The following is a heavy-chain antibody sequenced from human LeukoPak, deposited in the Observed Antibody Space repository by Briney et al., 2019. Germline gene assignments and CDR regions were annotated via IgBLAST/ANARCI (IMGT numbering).Heavy chain of an antibody. Sequence: PGGSLRLSCAASDFNFITYAMSWVRQAPGKGLEWVSAISGSDGSTWYADSVKGRFTISRDNSKNTLYLHMNSLRDEDTALYYCAGDRAYPNDVFNIWGQGTMITVS. CDR1: DFNFITYA. CDR2: ISGSDGST. V-gene: IGHV3-23*01. D-gene: IGHD2-21*01. CDR3: AGDRAYPNDVFNI. J-gene: IGHJ3*02.